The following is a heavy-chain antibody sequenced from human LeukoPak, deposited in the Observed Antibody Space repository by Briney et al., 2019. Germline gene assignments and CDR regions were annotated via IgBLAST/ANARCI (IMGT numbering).Heavy chain of an antibody. J-gene: IGHJ5*02. CDR1: GYTFTSYG. CDR3: ARVVSCSSTSCYSDWVDP. V-gene: IGHV1-18*01. Sequence: GASVKVSCKASGYTFTSYGISWVRQAPGQGLEWMGWISAYNGNTNYAQKLQGRVTMTTDTSMRTAYMELRSLRSDDTAVYYCARVVSCSSTSCYSDWVDPWGQGTLVTVSS. CDR2: ISAYNGNT. D-gene: IGHD2-2*01.